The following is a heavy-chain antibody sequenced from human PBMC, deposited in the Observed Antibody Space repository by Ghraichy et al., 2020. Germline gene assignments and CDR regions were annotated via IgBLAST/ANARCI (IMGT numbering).Heavy chain of an antibody. J-gene: IGHJ5*02. V-gene: IGHV4-59*01. Sequence: TLSLTCTVSGGSISSYYWSWIRQPPGKGLEWIGYIYYSGSTNYNPSLKSRVTISVDTSKNQFSLKLSSVTAADTAVYYCARGTGDGWFDPWGQGTLVTVSS. CDR2: IYYSGST. CDR3: ARGTGDGWFDP. D-gene: IGHD7-27*01. CDR1: GGSISSYY.